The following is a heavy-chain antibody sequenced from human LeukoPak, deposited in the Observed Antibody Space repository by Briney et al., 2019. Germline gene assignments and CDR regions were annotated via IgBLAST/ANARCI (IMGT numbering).Heavy chain of an antibody. CDR2: IYHSGTT. Sequence: SETLSLTCTVSGGSISSYYWSWIRQPPGKGLEWIGYIYHSGTTNYNPSLKSRVTISVDTSKNQFSLKLSSVTAADTAVYYCAREAGGQQLVYAFDIWGQGTMVAVSS. CDR1: GGSISSYY. J-gene: IGHJ3*02. V-gene: IGHV4-59*01. D-gene: IGHD6-13*01. CDR3: AREAGGQQLVYAFDI.